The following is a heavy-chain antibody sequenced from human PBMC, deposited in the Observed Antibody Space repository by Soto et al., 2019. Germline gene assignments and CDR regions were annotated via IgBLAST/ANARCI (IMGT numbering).Heavy chain of an antibody. CDR3: ATYSGSYGVMH. J-gene: IGHJ1*01. CDR2: ISNSGGT. Sequence: SETLSLTCTVSGDSVTTGSSSWTWIRQPPGNGLEWIGNISNSGGTNYNPSLKGRVTIALDSSKNQFSLKLTSVTAADTAVYYCATYSGSYGVMHWGQGTLVTVSS. D-gene: IGHD1-26*01. CDR1: GDSVTTGSSS. V-gene: IGHV4-61*01.